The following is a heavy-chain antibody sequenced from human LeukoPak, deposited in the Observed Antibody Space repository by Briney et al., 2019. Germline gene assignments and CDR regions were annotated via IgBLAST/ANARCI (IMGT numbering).Heavy chain of an antibody. D-gene: IGHD3-10*01. CDR3: ARRYRGVIIKIPHTFYMDV. CDR1: GGSISSNSFY. J-gene: IGHJ6*03. V-gene: IGHV4-39*01. CDR2: IYYSGST. Sequence: SETLSLTCTVSGGSISSNSFYWGWIRQPPGKGLEWIGSIYYSGSTYYNPSLKSRVTISVDTSKNQFSLKLSSVTAADTAVYYCARRYRGVIIKIPHTFYMDVWGKGTTVTISS.